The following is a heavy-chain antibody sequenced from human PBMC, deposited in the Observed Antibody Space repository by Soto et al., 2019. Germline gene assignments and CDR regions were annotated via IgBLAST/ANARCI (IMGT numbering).Heavy chain of an antibody. V-gene: IGHV4-39*01. Sequence: SETLSLTCTVSGGSISSSSYCWGWIRQPPGKGLEWIGSIYYSGSTYYNPSLKSRVTISVDTSKNQFSLKLSSVTAADTAVYYCARQQGGYDSPFDYWGQGTLVTVSS. J-gene: IGHJ4*02. CDR3: ARQQGGYDSPFDY. CDR2: IYYSGST. D-gene: IGHD5-12*01. CDR1: GGSISSSSYC.